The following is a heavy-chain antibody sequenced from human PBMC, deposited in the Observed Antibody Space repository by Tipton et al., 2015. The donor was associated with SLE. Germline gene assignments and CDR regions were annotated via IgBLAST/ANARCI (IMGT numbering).Heavy chain of an antibody. CDR1: GGSIGSGGYS. CDR2: IYHSGST. D-gene: IGHD4-23*01. J-gene: IGHJ4*02. CDR3: ARDTDYGGNYFDY. V-gene: IGHV4-30-2*01. Sequence: LRLSCAVSGGSIGSGGYSWSWIRQPPGKGLEWIGYIYHSGSTYYNPSLKSRVTMSVDRSKNQFSLKLSSVTAADTAVYYCARDTDYGGNYFDYWGQGTLVTVSS.